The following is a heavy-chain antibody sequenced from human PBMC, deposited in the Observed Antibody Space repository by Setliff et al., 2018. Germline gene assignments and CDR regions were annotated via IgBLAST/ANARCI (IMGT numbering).Heavy chain of an antibody. CDR2: IIPIFGTA. CDR1: GYSFGNYA. Sequence: SVKVSCKASGYSFGNYAISWVRQAPGQGLEWMGGIIPIFGTANYAQKFQGRVTITADESTSTAYMELSSLRSEDTAVYYCAREEQQLVWFDPWGQGTLVTVSS. CDR3: AREEQQLVWFDP. D-gene: IGHD6-13*01. J-gene: IGHJ5*02. V-gene: IGHV1-69*13.